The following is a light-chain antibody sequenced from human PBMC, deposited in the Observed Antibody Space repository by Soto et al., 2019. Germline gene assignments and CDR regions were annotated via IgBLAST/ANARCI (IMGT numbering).Light chain of an antibody. CDR1: QSISNY. Sequence: DIQMTQSPSSLSASVGDRVTITCRASQSISNYLNWYQQKPGKAPKLLIYAASSLQSGVPSRFSGSGSGTDFTLTIRSLQAVDFATYYCQQSYSTPPYTFGQGTKLEIK. CDR3: QQSYSTPPYT. J-gene: IGKJ2*01. CDR2: AAS. V-gene: IGKV1-39*01.